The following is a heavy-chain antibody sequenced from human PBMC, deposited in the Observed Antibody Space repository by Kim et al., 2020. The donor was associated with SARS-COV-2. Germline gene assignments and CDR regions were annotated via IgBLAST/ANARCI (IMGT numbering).Heavy chain of an antibody. CDR2: IGTAGDT. V-gene: IGHV3-13*04. CDR1: GFTFSSYD. D-gene: IGHD6-19*01. J-gene: IGHJ4*02. Sequence: GGSLRLSCAASGFTFSSYDMHWVRQATGKGLEWVSAIGTAGDTYYPGSVKGRFTISRENAKNSLYLQMNSLRAGDTAVYYCAREGVAGTVDYWGQGTLVTVSS. CDR3: AREGVAGTVDY.